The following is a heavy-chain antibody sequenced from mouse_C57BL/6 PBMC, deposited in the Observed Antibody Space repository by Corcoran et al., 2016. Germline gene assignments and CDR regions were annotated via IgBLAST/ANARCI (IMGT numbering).Heavy chain of an antibody. CDR3: ARLTWTYDWYFDV. Sequence: QIQLVQSGPELKKPGETVKISCKDSGYTFTTYGMSWLKQAPGKGLKWMGWINTYTGVPTYADDFKGRFAFSLETSASTAYLQINNLKNEDTATYFCARLTWTYDWYFDVWGTGTTVTVSS. CDR1: GYTFTTYG. D-gene: IGHD4-1*01. CDR2: INTYTGVP. J-gene: IGHJ1*03. V-gene: IGHV9-3*01.